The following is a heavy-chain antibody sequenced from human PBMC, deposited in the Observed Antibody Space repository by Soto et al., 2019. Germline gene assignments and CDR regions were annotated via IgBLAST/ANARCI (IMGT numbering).Heavy chain of an antibody. Sequence: ASVKVSCKASGYTFTGYYMHWVRQAPGQGLEWMGWINPNSGGTNYAQKFQGWVTMTRDTSISTAYMELSKLRSDDTAVYYCARDGPTVAGDYYYGMDVWGQGTTVTVSS. J-gene: IGHJ6*02. CDR1: GYTFTGYY. CDR3: ARDGPTVAGDYYYGMDV. CDR2: INPNSGGT. D-gene: IGHD6-19*01. V-gene: IGHV1-2*04.